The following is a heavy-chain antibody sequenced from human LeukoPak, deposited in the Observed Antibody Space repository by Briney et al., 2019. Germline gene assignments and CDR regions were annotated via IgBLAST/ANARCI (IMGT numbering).Heavy chain of an antibody. CDR1: GLTFGSSW. CDR3: ARGGPRFDY. CDR2: IKADGSDK. Sequence: PGGSLRLSCAASGLTFGSSWMNWVRQAPGKGLEWVANIKADGSDKYYVDSVTGRFTISRDNAKNSLYLQMNSLRAEDTAVYYCARGGPRFDYWGQGTLVTVSS. V-gene: IGHV3-7*01. J-gene: IGHJ4*02.